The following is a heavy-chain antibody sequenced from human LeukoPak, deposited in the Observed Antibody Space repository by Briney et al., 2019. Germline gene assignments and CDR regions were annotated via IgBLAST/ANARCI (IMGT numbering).Heavy chain of an antibody. D-gene: IGHD6-19*01. Sequence: PGVSLRLSCAASGFTFSSYAMSWVRQAPGKGLEWVSAISGSGGSTYYADSVKGRFTISRDNSKNTLYLQMYSLRAEDTAVYYCAKVSISSGWYSAFDYWGQGTLVTVSS. CDR2: ISGSGGST. CDR1: GFTFSSYA. J-gene: IGHJ4*02. V-gene: IGHV3-23*01. CDR3: AKVSISSGWYSAFDY.